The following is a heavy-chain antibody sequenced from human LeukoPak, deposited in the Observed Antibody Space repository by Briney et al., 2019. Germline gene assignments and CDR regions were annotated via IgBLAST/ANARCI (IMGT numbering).Heavy chain of an antibody. D-gene: IGHD3-9*01. CDR2: ISYDGSNK. CDR3: ARGIRYFDWLLIGPFDY. CDR1: GFTFSSYA. V-gene: IGHV3-30*04. Sequence: GGSLRLSCAASGFTFSSYAMHWVRQAPGKGLEWVAVISYDGSNKYYADSVKGRFTISRDNSKNTLYLQMDSLRAEDTAVYYCARGIRYFDWLLIGPFDYWGRGTLVTVSS. J-gene: IGHJ4*02.